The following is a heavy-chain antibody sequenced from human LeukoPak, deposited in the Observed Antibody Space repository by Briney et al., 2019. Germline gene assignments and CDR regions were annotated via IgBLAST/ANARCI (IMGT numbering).Heavy chain of an antibody. Sequence: GGSLRLSCAASGFTVSSSYMSWVRQAPGKGLEWVSLIYGGGSTYYADSVKGRFTISRDNSKNTLYLQVNSLRAEDTAVYYCARRGDGGRSFDYWGQGTLVTVSS. V-gene: IGHV3-53*01. CDR3: ARRGDGGRSFDY. CDR2: IYGGGST. D-gene: IGHD4-23*01. J-gene: IGHJ4*02. CDR1: GFTVSSSY.